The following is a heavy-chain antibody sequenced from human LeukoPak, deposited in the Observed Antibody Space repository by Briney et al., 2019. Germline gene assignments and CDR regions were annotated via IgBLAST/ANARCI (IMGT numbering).Heavy chain of an antibody. J-gene: IGHJ5*02. Sequence: PSETLSLTCTVSGGSISSSSYYWGWICQPPGKGLEWIGSIYYSGSTYYNPSLKSRVTISVDTSKNQFSLKLSSVTAADTAVYYCAFSPYSYGLNNWFDPWGQGTLVTVSS. D-gene: IGHD5-18*01. CDR1: GGSISSSSYY. CDR2: IYYSGST. V-gene: IGHV4-39*01. CDR3: AFSPYSYGLNNWFDP.